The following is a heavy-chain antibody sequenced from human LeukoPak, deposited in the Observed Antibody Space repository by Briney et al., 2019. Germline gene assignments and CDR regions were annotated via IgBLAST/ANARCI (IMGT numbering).Heavy chain of an antibody. CDR1: GGSFSSGDYS. V-gene: IGHV4-61*02. Sequence: PSQTLSLTCTVSGGSFSSGDYSWNWIRQPAGQGLEWIGRLFNSGTTNYNPSLKSRVTISVDTSKNQFSLKLSSVTAADTAVYYCARVVPAADAFDIWGQGTMVTVSS. D-gene: IGHD2-2*01. J-gene: IGHJ3*02. CDR2: LFNSGTT. CDR3: ARVVPAADAFDI.